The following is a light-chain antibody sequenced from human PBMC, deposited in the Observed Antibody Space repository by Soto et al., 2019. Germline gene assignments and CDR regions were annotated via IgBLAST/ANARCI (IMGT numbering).Light chain of an antibody. CDR2: GAS. V-gene: IGKV3-15*01. CDR1: QSVSSY. J-gene: IGKJ1*01. Sequence: EIVMTQSPATLSVSPGERATLSCRASQSVSSYLAWYQQKPGQAPRLLIYGASTRATGIPARFSGSGSGTEFTLTISSLQSEDFAVYYCQQYNYWPPETLGQGTKVEFK. CDR3: QQYNYWPPET.